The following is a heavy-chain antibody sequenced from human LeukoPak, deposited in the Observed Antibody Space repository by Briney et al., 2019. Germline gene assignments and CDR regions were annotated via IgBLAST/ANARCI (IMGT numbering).Heavy chain of an antibody. Sequence: SETLSLTCTVSGGSISSDNHYWGWIRQPAGKGLEWIGRISTSGDTHYTPSLKTRVTISVDTSKNQFSLKLSSVTTADTALYYCARRPGAGSRDCWFDPWGQGTLVTVSS. V-gene: IGHV4-61*02. CDR1: GGSISSDNHY. CDR2: ISTSGDT. CDR3: ARRPGAGSRDCWFDP. J-gene: IGHJ5*02. D-gene: IGHD2-21*01.